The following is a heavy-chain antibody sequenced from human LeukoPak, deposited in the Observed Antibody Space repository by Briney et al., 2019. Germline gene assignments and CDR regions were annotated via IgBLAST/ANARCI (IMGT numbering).Heavy chain of an antibody. J-gene: IGHJ6*03. CDR2: INHSGST. CDR1: GGSFSGYY. Sequence: SETLSLTRAVYGGSFSGYYWSWIRQPPGKGLEWIGEINHSGSTNYNPSLKSRVTISVDTSKNQFSLKLSSVTAADTAVYYCARYYYYYMDVWGKGTTVTVSS. CDR3: ARYYYYYMDV. V-gene: IGHV4-34*01.